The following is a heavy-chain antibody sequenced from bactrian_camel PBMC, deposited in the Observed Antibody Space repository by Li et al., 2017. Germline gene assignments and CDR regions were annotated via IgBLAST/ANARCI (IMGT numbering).Heavy chain of an antibody. Sequence: HVQLVESGGESVQAGGSLRLSRVASGYTFHGSCMGWFRDDPENGRVGIAAVRADGTPSYSETVKGRFTISKDNAKAPLYLQMNSLKPEDTAMYFCATDWGHGRMGKCEGLGTLYNYWGQGTQVTVS. V-gene: IGHV3S57*01. D-gene: IGHD5*01. CDR1: GYTFHGSC. J-gene: IGHJ4*01. CDR2: VRADGTP. CDR3: ATDWGHGRMGKCEGLGTLYNY.